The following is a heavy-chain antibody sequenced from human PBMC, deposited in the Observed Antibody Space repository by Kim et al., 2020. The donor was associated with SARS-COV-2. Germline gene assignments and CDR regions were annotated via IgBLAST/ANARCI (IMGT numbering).Heavy chain of an antibody. CDR2: DDK. V-gene: IGHV2-5*01. J-gene: IGHJ4*02. CDR3: ARGQVRFDY. Sequence: DDKRYRPSLQSRLTITKDTSKNQVVLTMTNMDPVDTATYYCARGQVRFDYWGQGTLVTVSS. D-gene: IGHD3-10*01.